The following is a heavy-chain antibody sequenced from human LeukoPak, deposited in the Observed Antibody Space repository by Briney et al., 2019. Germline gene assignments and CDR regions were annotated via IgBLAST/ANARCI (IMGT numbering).Heavy chain of an antibody. CDR1: GFTVSSNH. J-gene: IGHJ4*02. D-gene: IGHD3-10*01. V-gene: IGHV3-66*01. CDR2: IYSIGTT. CDR3: ARVRGYFDY. Sequence: GGSLRLSCAASGFTVSSNHMNWVRQAPGKGLEWVSVIYSIGTTFYADSVKGRFTISRDNSKNTLYLQMNSLRAEDTAVYYCARVRGYFDYWGQGTLVTVSS.